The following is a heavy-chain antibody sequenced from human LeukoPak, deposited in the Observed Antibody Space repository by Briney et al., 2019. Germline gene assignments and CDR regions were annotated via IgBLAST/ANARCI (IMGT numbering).Heavy chain of an antibody. CDR2: IKQDGSEK. CDR3: AREGGGYYDSSGYYSWFDP. D-gene: IGHD3-22*01. CDR1: GFTFSSYW. Sequence: GGSLRLSCAASGFTFSSYWMSWVRQAPGKGLEWVANIKQDGSEKYYVDSVKGRFTISRDNAKNSLYLQMNSLRAEDTAVYYCAREGGGYYDSSGYYSWFDPWGQGTLVTVSS. J-gene: IGHJ5*02. V-gene: IGHV3-7*01.